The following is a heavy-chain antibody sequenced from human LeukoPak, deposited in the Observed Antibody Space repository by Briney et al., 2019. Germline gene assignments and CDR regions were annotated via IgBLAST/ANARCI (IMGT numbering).Heavy chain of an antibody. Sequence: SETLSLTCTVSGGSISSGGYYWSWIRQHPGKGLEWIGYIYYSGSTYYNPSLKSRVTISVDTSKNQFSLKLSSVTAADTAVYYCARYCSSTSCYTMVFDYWGQGTLVTVSS. V-gene: IGHV4-31*03. CDR3: ARYCSSTSCYTMVFDY. J-gene: IGHJ4*02. CDR1: GGSISSGGYY. CDR2: IYYSGST. D-gene: IGHD2-2*02.